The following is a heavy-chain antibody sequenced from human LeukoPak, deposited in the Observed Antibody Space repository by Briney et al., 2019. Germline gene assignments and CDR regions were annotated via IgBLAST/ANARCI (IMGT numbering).Heavy chain of an antibody. V-gene: IGHV1-18*01. CDR1: GYTFTSYG. CDR3: ARAREDYDYVWGSYPKYYFDY. CDR2: ISAYNGNT. Sequence: GASVKVSCKASGYTFTSYGINWVRQAPGQGLEWMGWISAYNGNTNYAQKLQGRVTMTTDTSTSTAYMELRSLRSDDTAVYYCARAREDYDYVWGSYPKYYFDYWGQGTLVTVSS. J-gene: IGHJ4*02. D-gene: IGHD3-16*02.